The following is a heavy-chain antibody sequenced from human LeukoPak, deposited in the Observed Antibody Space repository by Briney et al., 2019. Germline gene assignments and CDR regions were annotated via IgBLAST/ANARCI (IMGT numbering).Heavy chain of an antibody. CDR3: APRGDIEHSYVYGKWFDP. CDR1: GGSFSAYY. CDR2: INHSGSS. Sequence: SETLSLTCAVYGGSFSAYYWMWIRQPPGKGLEWIGEINHSGSSNYNSSLRSRVTISVDTSYKQFSLRLSSVTAADTAVYYCAPRGDIEHSYVYGKWFDPWGQGTRVTVSS. D-gene: IGHD5-18*01. J-gene: IGHJ5*02. V-gene: IGHV4-34*01.